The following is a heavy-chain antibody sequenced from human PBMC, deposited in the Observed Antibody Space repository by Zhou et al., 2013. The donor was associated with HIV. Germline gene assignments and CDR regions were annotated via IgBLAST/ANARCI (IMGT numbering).Heavy chain of an antibody. V-gene: IGHV1-2*02. CDR3: ATAVAGTAGYGMDV. Sequence: QVQLVQSGAEAKKPGASVKVSCKASGYNFFGGGFFIHWVRQAPGQGLEWMGWINPNSGGINYAQKFQGRVTITADESTSTAYMELSSLRSEDTAVYYCATAVAGTAGYGMDVWGQGTTVTVSS. J-gene: IGHJ6*02. D-gene: IGHD6-19*01. CDR1: GYNFFGGGFF. CDR2: INPNSGGI.